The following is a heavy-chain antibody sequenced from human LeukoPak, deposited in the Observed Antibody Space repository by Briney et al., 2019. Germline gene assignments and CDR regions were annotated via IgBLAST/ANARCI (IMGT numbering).Heavy chain of an antibody. V-gene: IGHV4-59*08. Sequence: SETLSLTCTVSGGSISDYSWSCIRQPPGKGLEWFGYIYYSGSTNYNPSLKSRVTISVDTSKNQFSLKLSSVTAADTAVYYCTRRRGGGDGFFDYWGQGTLVTVSS. CDR3: TRRRGGGDGFFDY. D-gene: IGHD3-16*01. CDR2: IYYSGST. CDR1: GGSISDYS. J-gene: IGHJ4*02.